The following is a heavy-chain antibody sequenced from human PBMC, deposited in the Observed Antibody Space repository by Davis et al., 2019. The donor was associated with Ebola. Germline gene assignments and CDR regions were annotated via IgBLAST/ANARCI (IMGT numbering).Heavy chain of an antibody. CDR1: GDSISTDY. CDR3: ARAYAMGYYYGMDV. Sequence: MPSETLSLTCTVSGDSISTDYWNWIRQPAGKGLEWIGYIYYSGTTNYNPSLKSRVTISVDTSKNQFSLKLSSVTAADTAVYYCARAYAMGYYYGMDVWGQGTTVTVSS. CDR2: IYYSGTT. D-gene: IGHD2-8*01. V-gene: IGHV4-59*01. J-gene: IGHJ6*02.